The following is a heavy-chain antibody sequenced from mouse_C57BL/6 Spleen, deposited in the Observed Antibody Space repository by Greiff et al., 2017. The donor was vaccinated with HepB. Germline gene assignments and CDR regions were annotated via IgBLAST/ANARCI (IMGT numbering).Heavy chain of an antibody. V-gene: IGHV3-6*01. CDR3: AAAATVVGRYFDV. CDR1: GYSITSGYY. Sequence: EVKLMESGPGLVKPSQSLSLTCSVTGYSITSGYYWNWIRQFPGNKLEWMGYISYDGSNNYNPSLKNRISITRDTSKNQFFLKLNSVTTEDTATYYCAAAATVVGRYFDVWGTGTTVTVSS. J-gene: IGHJ1*03. D-gene: IGHD1-1*01. CDR2: ISYDGSN.